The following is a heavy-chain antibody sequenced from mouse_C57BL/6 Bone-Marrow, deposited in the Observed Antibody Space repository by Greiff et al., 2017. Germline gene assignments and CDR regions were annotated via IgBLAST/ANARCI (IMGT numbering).Heavy chain of an antibody. CDR2: IRSKSNNYAT. Sequence: DVHLVESGGGLVQPKGSLKLSCAASGFSFNTYAMNWVRQAPGTGLEWVARIRSKSNNYATYYADSVKDRFTISRDDSESMLYLQMNNLKTEDTAMYYCVNWDVGYWGQGTTLTVSS. D-gene: IGHD4-1*01. CDR1: GFSFNTYA. V-gene: IGHV10-1*01. CDR3: VNWDVGY. J-gene: IGHJ2*01.